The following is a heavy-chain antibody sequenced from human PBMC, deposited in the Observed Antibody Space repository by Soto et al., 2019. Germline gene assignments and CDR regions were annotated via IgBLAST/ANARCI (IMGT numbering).Heavy chain of an antibody. J-gene: IGHJ6*02. CDR2: ISYDGSNK. V-gene: IGHV3-30-3*01. CDR3: ARDRLSTVTTWDYYYYYGMDV. CDR1: GFTFSSYA. D-gene: IGHD4-17*01. Sequence: GGSLRLSCTASGFTFSSYAMHWVRQAPGKGLVWVAVISYDGSNKYYADSVKGRFTISRDNSKNTLYLQMNSLRAEDTAVYYCARDRLSTVTTWDYYYYYGMDVWGQGTTVTVSS.